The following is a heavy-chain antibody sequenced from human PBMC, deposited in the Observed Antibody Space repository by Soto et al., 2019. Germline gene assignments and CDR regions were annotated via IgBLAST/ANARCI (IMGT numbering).Heavy chain of an antibody. Sequence: GASVKVSCKASGYTFTSYGISWVRQAPGQGLEWMGWISAYNGNTNYAQKLQGGVTMTTDTSTSTAYMELRSLRSDDTAVYYCARVSSDYYDSSGYWFYFDYWGREPWSPSPQ. J-gene: IGHJ4*02. CDR2: ISAYNGNT. D-gene: IGHD3-22*01. V-gene: IGHV1-18*01. CDR3: ARVSSDYYDSSGYWFYFDY. CDR1: GYTFTSYG.